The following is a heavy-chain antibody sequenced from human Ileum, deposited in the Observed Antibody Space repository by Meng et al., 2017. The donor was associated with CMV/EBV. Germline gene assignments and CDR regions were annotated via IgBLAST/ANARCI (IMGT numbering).Heavy chain of an antibody. Sequence: GGSLRLSCAASGSTFSNYWMSWVRQAPGKGLEWVANIKQDGSEKYYVDSVNGRFTISRDNAKNSLYLQLNSLRAEDTAVYYCARGMPVAANWFDPWGQGTLVTVSS. J-gene: IGHJ5*02. V-gene: IGHV3-7*01. CDR3: ARGMPVAANWFDP. D-gene: IGHD6-19*01. CDR1: GSTFSNYW. CDR2: IKQDGSEK.